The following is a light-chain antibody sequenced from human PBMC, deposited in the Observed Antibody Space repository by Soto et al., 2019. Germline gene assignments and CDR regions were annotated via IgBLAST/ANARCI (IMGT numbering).Light chain of an antibody. CDR3: QQYNNWPIT. CDR1: QSVSSN. J-gene: IGKJ5*01. CDR2: GAS. V-gene: IGKV3-15*01. Sequence: EIVMTQSPATLSVSPGERATLSCRASQSVSSNLAWYQQKPGQAPRLLIYGASTRATGIPARFSGSGSGTEFTLTISSLQSEDFAVYYCQQYNNWPITFGQGTRLGLN.